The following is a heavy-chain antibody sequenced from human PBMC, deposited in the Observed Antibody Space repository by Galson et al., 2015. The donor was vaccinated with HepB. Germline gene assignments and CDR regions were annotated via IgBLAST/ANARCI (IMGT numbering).Heavy chain of an antibody. CDR3: AKTSSIVTTGGFDC. J-gene: IGHJ4*02. Sequence: SLRLSCAASGFTFSRYAMTWVRQAPGKGLEWVSVISGSGDNTYYADSVKGRFTISRDNSKNTLSLQMNSLRAEDTATYYCAKTSSIVTTGGFDCWGQGTLVTVSS. V-gene: IGHV3-23*01. CDR2: ISGSGDNT. D-gene: IGHD1-1*01. CDR1: GFTFSRYA.